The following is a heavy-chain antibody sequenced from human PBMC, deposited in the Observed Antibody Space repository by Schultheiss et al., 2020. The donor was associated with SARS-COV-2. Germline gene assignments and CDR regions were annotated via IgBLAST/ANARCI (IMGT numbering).Heavy chain of an antibody. Sequence: GGSLRLSCVVSGFTFNNYGMHWVRQAPGKGLEWVAAISYEGSKKYYADSGQGRFTISRDWSKGTLYLQMNSLRDEDTAVYYCAEGGESSGSWGQGTLVTVSS. V-gene: IGHV3-30*03. J-gene: IGHJ5*02. CDR1: GFTFNNYG. CDR2: ISYEGSKK. CDR3: AEGGESSGS. D-gene: IGHD6-19*01.